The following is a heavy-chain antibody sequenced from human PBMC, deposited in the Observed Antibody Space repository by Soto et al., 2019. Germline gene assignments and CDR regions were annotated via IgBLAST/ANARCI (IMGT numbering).Heavy chain of an antibody. V-gene: IGHV3-7*05. CDR3: ARDATYLGSSFYYDVFDI. Sequence: DVQLMESGGCLVQPGGSLRLSCAASGFTCSYYWMTWVRQAPGKGLEWVANIRSAGAEEHYVDSGKGRFSVSRDNAKESLYLQMNSLRSEDTAVYYCARDATYLGSSFYYDVFDIWGQGTRVTVSS. J-gene: IGHJ3*02. CDR1: GFTCSYYW. D-gene: IGHD2-2*01. CDR2: IRSAGAEE.